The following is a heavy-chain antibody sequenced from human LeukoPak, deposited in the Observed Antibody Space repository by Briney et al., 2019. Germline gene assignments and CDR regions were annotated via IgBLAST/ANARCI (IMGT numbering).Heavy chain of an antibody. CDR2: IKSKVDGGTV. Sequence: GGSLRLSCVASGLIFSDAWMNWVRQAPGKGLEWVGRIKSKVDGGTVDYAAPVKGRFTISRDDSKSTLYLQLNSLKTEDSAVYYCTKDPPLTGGVYSAYWGQGTLVTVSS. V-gene: IGHV3-15*07. J-gene: IGHJ4*02. D-gene: IGHD7-27*01. CDR3: TKDPPLTGGVYSAY. CDR1: GLIFSDAW.